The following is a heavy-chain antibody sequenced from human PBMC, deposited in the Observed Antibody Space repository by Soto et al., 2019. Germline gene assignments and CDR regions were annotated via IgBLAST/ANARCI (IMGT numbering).Heavy chain of an antibody. CDR3: ARDILFDC. J-gene: IGHJ4*02. D-gene: IGHD2-15*01. V-gene: IGHV1-3*01. CDR1: GYTFTSYG. CDR2: INAGNGNT. Sequence: EASVKVSCKASGYTFTSYGISWVRQAPGQRLEWMGWINAGNGNTKYSQKFQGRVTITRDTSASTAYMELSSLRSEDTAVYYCARDILFDCWGQGTLVTVSS.